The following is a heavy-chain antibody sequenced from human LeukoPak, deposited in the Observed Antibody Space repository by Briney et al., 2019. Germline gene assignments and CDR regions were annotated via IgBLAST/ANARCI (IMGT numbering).Heavy chain of an antibody. Sequence: GGSLRLSCAASGFTFSNYWMNWVRQAPGKGLEWVATIKQDGSQKYYVDSVKGRFTISRDNAKNSLYLQMNSLRGEDTAVYYCARGGRGTYLNDYWGQGTLVTVSS. CDR3: ARGGRGTYLNDY. J-gene: IGHJ4*02. CDR1: GFTFSNYW. D-gene: IGHD1-26*01. V-gene: IGHV3-7*01. CDR2: IKQDGSQK.